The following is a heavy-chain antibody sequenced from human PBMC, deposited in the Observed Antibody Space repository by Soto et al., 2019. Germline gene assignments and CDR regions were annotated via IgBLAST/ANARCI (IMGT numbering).Heavy chain of an antibody. D-gene: IGHD2-2*01. CDR1: GFSLSTSGVG. Sequence: QITLKESGPTLVKPTQTLTLTCTFSGFSLSTSGVGVGWIRQPPGQALEWLALIYWDDDKRYSPSLKRRLTITKDTSKNQVVLTMTNMDPVDTATYYCAHSDIVVLPAAPDGGDAEDYYYYYMDVWGKGTTVTVSS. CDR3: AHSDIVVLPAAPDGGDAEDYYYYYMDV. J-gene: IGHJ6*03. CDR2: IYWDDDK. V-gene: IGHV2-5*02.